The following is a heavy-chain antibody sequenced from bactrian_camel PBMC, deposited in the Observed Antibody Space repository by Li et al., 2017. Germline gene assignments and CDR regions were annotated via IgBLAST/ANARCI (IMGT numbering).Heavy chain of an antibody. CDR2: MERDGTT. Sequence: HVQLVESGGDSVQAGGSLRLSCVASGYTRWRFNMAWFRQVPGNEREAVAGMERDGTTTYADSVKGRASISRDTAKKALYLEMNNLKPEDSAKYYWASEGGEWYAPCGKFADWGQGTQVTVS. CDR1: GYTRWRFN. J-gene: IGHJ4*01. V-gene: IGHV3S55*01. CDR3: ASEGGEWYAPCGKFAD. D-gene: IGHD6*01.